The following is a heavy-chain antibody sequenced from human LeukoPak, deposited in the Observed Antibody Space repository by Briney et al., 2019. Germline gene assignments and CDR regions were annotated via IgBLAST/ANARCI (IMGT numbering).Heavy chain of an antibody. Sequence: PSETLSLTRTVPGGSISSYYWSWSRQPPGKGRGWIGYIYFSGSTNYNPSLKSRVTISVDTSRNQFSLQLSSVTAADTAVYYCARTSHPHGSSWLFYYWGQGTLVTVSS. D-gene: IGHD6-13*01. V-gene: IGHV4-59*01. CDR3: ARTSHPHGSSWLFYY. CDR1: GGSISSYY. CDR2: IYFSGST. J-gene: IGHJ4*02.